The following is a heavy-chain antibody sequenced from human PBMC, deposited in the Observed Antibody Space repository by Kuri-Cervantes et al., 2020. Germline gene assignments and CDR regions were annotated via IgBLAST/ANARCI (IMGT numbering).Heavy chain of an antibody. CDR3: ATDCSGGSCYTEY. V-gene: IGHV4-34*01. D-gene: IGHD2-15*01. CDR1: GGSISSYY. Sequence: SQTLSLTCAVSGGSISSYYWSWIRQPPGKGLEWIGEINHSGSTNYNPSLKSRVTISVDTSKNQFSLKLSSVTAADTAVYYCATDCSGGSCYTEYWGQGTLVTVSS. J-gene: IGHJ4*02. CDR2: INHSGST.